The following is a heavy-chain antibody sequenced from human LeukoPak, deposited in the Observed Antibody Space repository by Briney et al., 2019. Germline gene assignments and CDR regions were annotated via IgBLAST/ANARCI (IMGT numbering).Heavy chain of an antibody. CDR3: ARALHLWSPDY. CDR1: GFTFSTYA. J-gene: IGHJ4*02. D-gene: IGHD5-18*01. Sequence: GGSLRLSCAASGFTFSTYAMSWVRQAPGKGLEWVSAISARGDSTYYADSVKGRFTISRDNSKNTLYLQMNSLRAEDTAVYYCARALHLWSPDYWGQGTLVTVSS. V-gene: IGHV3-23*01. CDR2: ISARGDST.